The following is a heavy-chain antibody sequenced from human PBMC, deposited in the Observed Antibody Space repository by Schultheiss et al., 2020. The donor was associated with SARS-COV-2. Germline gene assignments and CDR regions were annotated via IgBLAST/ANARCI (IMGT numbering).Heavy chain of an antibody. D-gene: IGHD3-22*01. V-gene: IGHV3-33*06. CDR2: IWYDGSSK. J-gene: IGHJ4*02. CDR3: AKDEKYYYDSSGYFVY. CDR1: GFTFSSYA. Sequence: GGSLRLSCAASGFTFSSYAMHWVRQAPGKGLEWVAVIWYDGSSKYYADSVKGRFTISRDNSKNTLYLQMNSLRAEDTAVYYCAKDEKYYYDSSGYFVYWGQGTLVTVSS.